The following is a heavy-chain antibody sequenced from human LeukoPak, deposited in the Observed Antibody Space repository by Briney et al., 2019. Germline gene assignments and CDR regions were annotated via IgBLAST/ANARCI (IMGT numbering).Heavy chain of an antibody. Sequence: GGSLRLSCAASGFTFNNYAMNWVRQAPGKGLEWVSAISESGDKTHYADSVKGRFSISRDNSKNTLYLQMNSLRAEDTAVFYCAKGSCSNTSCYRVDSWGQGTLVTVSS. CDR1: GFTFNNYA. V-gene: IGHV3-23*01. CDR2: ISESGDKT. D-gene: IGHD2-2*02. J-gene: IGHJ4*02. CDR3: AKGSCSNTSCYRVDS.